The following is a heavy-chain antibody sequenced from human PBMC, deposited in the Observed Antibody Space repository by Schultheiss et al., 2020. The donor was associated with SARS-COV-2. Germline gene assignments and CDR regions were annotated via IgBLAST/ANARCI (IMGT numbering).Heavy chain of an antibody. Sequence: GGSLRLSCAASGITFSTYWMHWVRQVPGKGLVWVSRINSDGSSTNYADSVKGRFTISRDDSKNTLYLQMNSLRAEDTAVYYCARDHEGYWGQGTLVTVSS. V-gene: IGHV3-74*01. CDR3: ARDHEGY. J-gene: IGHJ4*02. CDR1: GITFSTYW. CDR2: INSDGSST.